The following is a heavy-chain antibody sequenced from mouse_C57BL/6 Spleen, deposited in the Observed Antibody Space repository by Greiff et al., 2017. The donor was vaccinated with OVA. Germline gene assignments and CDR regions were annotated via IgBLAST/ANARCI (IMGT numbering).Heavy chain of an antibody. CDR3: ARGGSYAMDY. CDR1: RFTFSDYY. V-gene: IGHV5-16*01. Sequence: DVQLVESEGGLVQPGSSMKLSCTASRFTFSDYYMAWVRQVPEKGLEWVANINYDGSSTYYLDSLKSRFIISRDNAKNILYLQMSSLKSEDKATYYCARGGSYAMDYWGQGTSVTVSS. CDR2: INYDGSST. J-gene: IGHJ4*01.